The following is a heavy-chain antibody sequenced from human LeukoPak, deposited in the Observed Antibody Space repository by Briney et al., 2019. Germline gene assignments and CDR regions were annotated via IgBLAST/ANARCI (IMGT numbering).Heavy chain of an antibody. V-gene: IGHV1-69*05. Sequence: SVTVSCKGCGGTFSSYASSGVRQARGQGGEGMGGIIPMVGRANYAQRFRGRVTINKEKYRSTAYMEVSSLRSEDTAVYYCARAIAVAGRDFGYWGQGTLVTVSS. CDR2: IIPMVGRA. J-gene: IGHJ4*02. D-gene: IGHD6-19*01. CDR1: GGTFSSYA. CDR3: ARAIAVAGRDFGY.